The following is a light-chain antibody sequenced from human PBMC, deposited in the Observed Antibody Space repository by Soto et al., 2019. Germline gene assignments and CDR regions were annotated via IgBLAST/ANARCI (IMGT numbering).Light chain of an antibody. CDR3: YQDGTSPYT. CDR1: QTVSSNY. CDR2: RVS. J-gene: IGKJ2*01. Sequence: IMLTQSPGTLSLSPGKRATLSCRASQTVSSNYFAWYQQKPRQAPRLRLDRVSSRANDVPDRLSGSGSVTEVTLNISTLEPADVEVYYCYQDGTSPYTFGQGTILDIK. V-gene: IGKV3-20*01.